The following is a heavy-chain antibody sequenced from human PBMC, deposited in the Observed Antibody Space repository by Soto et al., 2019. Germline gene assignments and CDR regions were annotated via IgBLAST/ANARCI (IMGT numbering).Heavy chain of an antibody. CDR3: TSDTFGARDS. CDR2: IDPYDTGI. J-gene: IGHJ4*02. CDR1: GFAFSSEW. Sequence: PGGSLRLSCAASGFAFSSEWMHWVRQAPGKGLVWVSRIDPYDTGITYADSVKGRFTISRDNAKNTLYLQMNSLRAEDTAVYYCTSDTFGARDSWGQGT. V-gene: IGHV3-74*01. D-gene: IGHD2-15*01.